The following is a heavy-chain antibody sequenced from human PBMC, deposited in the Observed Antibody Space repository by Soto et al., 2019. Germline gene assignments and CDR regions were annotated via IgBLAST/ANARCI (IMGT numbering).Heavy chain of an antibody. D-gene: IGHD3-3*01. CDR1: GFTFSDST. CDR2: ISSSSTYT. Sequence: EVQLVESGGGLVKPGGSLRLSCAASGFTFSDSTMNWVRQAPGQGLEWVSSISSSSTYTYYAASVKGRFTISRDNAKNSLYLQMDSLRDEDTALYYCAKGRYDFWSPYYFDSWGQGTLVTVSS. CDR3: AKGRYDFWSPYYFDS. J-gene: IGHJ4*02. V-gene: IGHV3-21*04.